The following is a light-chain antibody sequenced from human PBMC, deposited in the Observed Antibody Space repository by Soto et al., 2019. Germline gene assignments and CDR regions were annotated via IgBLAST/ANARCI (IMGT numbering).Light chain of an antibody. J-gene: IGKJ3*01. Sequence: EKVMTQSPATLSVSPGERATLSCRASQSVSSSYLAWYQQKPGQAPRLLIYGASSRATGIPDRFSGSGSGTDFTLTISRLEPEDFAVYYCQQYGSSPFGPGTKVDIK. CDR1: QSVSSSY. V-gene: IGKV3-20*01. CDR2: GAS. CDR3: QQYGSSP.